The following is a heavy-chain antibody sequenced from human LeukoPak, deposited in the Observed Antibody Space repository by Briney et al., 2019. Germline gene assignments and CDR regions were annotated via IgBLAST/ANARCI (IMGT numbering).Heavy chain of an antibody. V-gene: IGHV3-23*01. Sequence: GGSLRLSCAASGFTYIKYAMSWVRQAPGKGLEWVSVISGSGGRTNYADSVKGRFTISRDNSKNMLYLQMNSLRAEDTAVYYCVKQERDFGDFRTESWGQGTLVTVSS. J-gene: IGHJ5*02. CDR2: ISGSGGRT. CDR1: GFTYIKYA. CDR3: VKQERDFGDFRTES. D-gene: IGHD4-17*01.